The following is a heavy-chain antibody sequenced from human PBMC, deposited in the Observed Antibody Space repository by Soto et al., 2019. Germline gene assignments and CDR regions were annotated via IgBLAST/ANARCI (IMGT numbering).Heavy chain of an antibody. Sequence: SVKVSCKASGGAFRSYSISWVLQAPGQGLGWMGGIIPIFGTANYAQKFQGRVTITADESTSTAYMELSSLRSEDTAVYYCARDKSCGGDCYNLWYFDLWGRGTLVTVSS. D-gene: IGHD2-21*02. CDR1: GGAFRSYS. V-gene: IGHV1-69*13. J-gene: IGHJ2*01. CDR3: ARDKSCGGDCYNLWYFDL. CDR2: IIPIFGTA.